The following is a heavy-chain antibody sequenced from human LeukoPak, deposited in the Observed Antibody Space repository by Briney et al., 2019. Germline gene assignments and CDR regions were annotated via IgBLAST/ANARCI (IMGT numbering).Heavy chain of an antibody. CDR2: ISSSGTPI. J-gene: IGHJ4*02. Sequence: GGPLRLSCAASGFTFSSYEMNWVRQAPGKGLEWVSYISSSGTPIYYADSVKGRFTVSRDNARNSLYLQMNSLRAEDTAVYYCARRARIDYWGQGTLVTVSS. D-gene: IGHD6-6*01. V-gene: IGHV3-48*03. CDR1: GFTFSSYE. CDR3: ARRARIDY.